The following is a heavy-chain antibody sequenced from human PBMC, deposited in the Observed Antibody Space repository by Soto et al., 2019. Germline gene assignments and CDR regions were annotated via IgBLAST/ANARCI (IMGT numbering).Heavy chain of an antibody. D-gene: IGHD6-13*01. CDR3: ARGYSSSWYDYYGMDV. J-gene: IGHJ6*02. CDR2: INHSGST. V-gene: IGHV4-34*01. Sequence: PSETLSLTCAVYGGSFIGYYWSWMRQPPGKGLEWIGEINHSGSTNYNPSLKSRVTISVDTSKNQFSLKLSSVTAADTAVYYCARGYSSSWYDYYGMDVWGQGTTVTVS. CDR1: GGSFIGYY.